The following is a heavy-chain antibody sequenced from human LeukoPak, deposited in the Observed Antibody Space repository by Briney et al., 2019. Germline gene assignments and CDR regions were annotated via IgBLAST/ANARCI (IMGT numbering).Heavy chain of an antibody. J-gene: IGHJ4*02. CDR2: INPNSGGT. D-gene: IGHD5-24*01. CDR1: GYTFTGYY. Sequence: ASVKVSCKASGYTFTGYYMHWVRQAPGQGLKWTGWINPNSGGTNYAQKFQGRVTMTRDMSMTTAYMELTELRSDDTAVYYCAAQRDPRPFDHWGQGTLITVSS. CDR3: AAQRDPRPFDH. V-gene: IGHV1-2*02.